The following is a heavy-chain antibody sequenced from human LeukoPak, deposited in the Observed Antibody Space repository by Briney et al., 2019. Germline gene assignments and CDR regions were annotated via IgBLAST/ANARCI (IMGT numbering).Heavy chain of an antibody. D-gene: IGHD3-22*01. CDR2: INYSGST. J-gene: IGHJ3*02. Sequence: SETLSLTCTVSGCSISSSYWSWIRQPPGKGLEWIGYINYSGSTNYNPSPKNRVTISVDTSRNQFSLRLSSVTAADTAVYYCARHDPLITMIIGERAFDIWGQGTMVTVPS. V-gene: IGHV4-59*08. CDR1: GCSISSSY. CDR3: ARHDPLITMIIGERAFDI.